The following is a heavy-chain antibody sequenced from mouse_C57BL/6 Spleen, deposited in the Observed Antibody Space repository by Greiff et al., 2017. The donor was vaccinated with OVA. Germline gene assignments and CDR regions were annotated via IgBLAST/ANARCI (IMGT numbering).Heavy chain of an antibody. Sequence: QVQLQQPGAELVRPGSSVKLSCKASGYTFTSYWMHWVKQRPIQGLEWIGNIDPSDSDTHYNQKFKDKATLTVDKSSSTAYMQLSSLTSEDSAVYYCARGYSNSYFDYWGQGTTLTVSS. J-gene: IGHJ2*01. CDR1: GYTFTSYW. D-gene: IGHD2-5*01. V-gene: IGHV1-52*01. CDR2: IDPSDSDT. CDR3: ARGYSNSYFDY.